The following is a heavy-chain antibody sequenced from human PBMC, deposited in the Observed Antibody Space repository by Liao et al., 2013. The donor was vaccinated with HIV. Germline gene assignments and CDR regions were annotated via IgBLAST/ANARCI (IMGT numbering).Heavy chain of an antibody. CDR1: GGSITSGTYY. J-gene: IGHJ6*03. Sequence: QVQLQESGPGLVKPSQTLSLTCSVSGGSITSGTYYYNWVRQPAGKGLEWIGRVYTSGSTNYNPSLKSRVTMSLDTSKNQFSLKLSSVTAADTAVYYCARDKEHVDDFWSGYPYYYYYMDVWGKGTTVTVSS. CDR3: ARDKEHVDDFWSGYPYYYYYMDV. D-gene: IGHD3-3*01. V-gene: IGHV4-61*02. CDR2: VYTSGST.